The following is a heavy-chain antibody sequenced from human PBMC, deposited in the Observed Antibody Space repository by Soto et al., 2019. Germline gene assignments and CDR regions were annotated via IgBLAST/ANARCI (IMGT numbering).Heavy chain of an antibody. V-gene: IGHV1-46*01. D-gene: IGHD6-13*01. CDR1: GYIFINYY. Sequence: QVHLVQSGAEVKKPGASVKVSCKASGYIFINYYIHWVRQAPGQGLEWIGIINPNGGSTNYAQKFRGRVNMARDTSTSTVNMELSSLSSDDTAVYYCARDLAADDYWGQGNLVTVSS. CDR3: ARDLAADDY. J-gene: IGHJ4*02. CDR2: INPNGGST.